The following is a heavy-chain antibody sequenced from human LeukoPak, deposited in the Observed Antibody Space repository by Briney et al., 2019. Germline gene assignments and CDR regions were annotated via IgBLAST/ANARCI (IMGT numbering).Heavy chain of an antibody. J-gene: IGHJ5*02. Sequence: GASVKVSCKASGGTFSSYAISWGRQAPGQGLEWMGGIIPIFGTANYAQKFQGRVTITADESTSTAYMELSSLRSEDTAVYYCARDSSGTNWFDPWGQGTLVTVSS. D-gene: IGHD3/OR15-3a*01. V-gene: IGHV1-69*13. CDR1: GGTFSSYA. CDR3: ARDSSGTNWFDP. CDR2: IIPIFGTA.